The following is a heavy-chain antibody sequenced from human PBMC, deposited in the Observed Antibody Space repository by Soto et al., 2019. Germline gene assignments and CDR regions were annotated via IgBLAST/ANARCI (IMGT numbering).Heavy chain of an antibody. V-gene: IGHV4-59*01. J-gene: IGHJ6*02. D-gene: IGHD3-10*01. CDR3: ARRGYGPGFPYYYGMDV. CDR2: IYYGGTT. Sequence: SETLSLTCTVSGGSITDNYWSWIRQPPGKGLEWVGYIYYGGTTSYNPSLQSRVTISLETSKSQFSLKLSSVTAADTAVYYCARRGYGPGFPYYYGMDVWGQGTTVTVSS. CDR1: GGSITDNY.